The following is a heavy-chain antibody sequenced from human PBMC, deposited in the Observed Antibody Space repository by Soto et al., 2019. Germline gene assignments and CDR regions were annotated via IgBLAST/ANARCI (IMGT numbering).Heavy chain of an antibody. CDR3: AKGTALGYYYGIDV. CDR2: ISGSVGST. CDR1: GFTFSSYA. V-gene: IGHV3-23*01. D-gene: IGHD3-16*01. J-gene: IGHJ6*02. Sequence: GGSLRLSCAASGFTFSSYAMSWVRQAPGKGLEWVSAISGSVGSTYYADSVKGRFTISRDNSKNTLYLQMNSLRAEDTAVYYCAKGTALGYYYGIDVWGQGTTVTVSS.